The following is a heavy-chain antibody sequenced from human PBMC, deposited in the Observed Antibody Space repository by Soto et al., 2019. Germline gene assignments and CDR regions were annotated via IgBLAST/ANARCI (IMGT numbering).Heavy chain of an antibody. V-gene: IGHV3-23*01. CDR3: AKDPHDSTGYSPGDYFDY. Sequence: GGSLRLSCAASGFTFSSYAMSWVRQAPGKGLEWVSAISGSGGSTYYADSVKGRFTISRDNSKNTLYLQMNSLRAEDTAVYYCAKDPHDSTGYSPGDYFDYWGQGTLVTVSS. J-gene: IGHJ4*02. CDR1: GFTFSSYA. CDR2: ISGSGGST. D-gene: IGHD3-22*01.